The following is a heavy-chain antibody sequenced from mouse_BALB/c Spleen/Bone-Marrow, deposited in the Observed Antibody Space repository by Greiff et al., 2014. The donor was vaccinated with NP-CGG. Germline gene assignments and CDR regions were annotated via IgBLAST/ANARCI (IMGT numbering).Heavy chain of an antibody. Sequence: EVKLVESGGGLVKTGGSLKLSCAASGFTFSDYYMYWVRQTPEKRLEWVATISDGGTYTFYPDSVKGRFTISRDNAKNNLYLQMSSLQSEDTAMYYCTRSGKRYGAMDYWGQGTSVTVSS. CDR3: TRSGKRYGAMDY. J-gene: IGHJ4*01. D-gene: IGHD2-10*02. CDR1: GFTFSDYY. V-gene: IGHV5-4*02. CDR2: ISDGGTYT.